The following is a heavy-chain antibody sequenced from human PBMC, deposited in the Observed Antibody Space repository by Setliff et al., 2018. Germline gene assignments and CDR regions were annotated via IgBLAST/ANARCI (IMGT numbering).Heavy chain of an antibody. CDR1: TFTFSKYA. CDR2: IGASGHNT. V-gene: IGHV3-23*01. D-gene: IGHD3-10*01. CDR3: FGAGTCSY. Sequence: GGSLRLSCAASTFTFSKYAVTWVRQAPGKGLQWVASIGASGHNTWYADFVKGRFTISRDNAKNSLSLQMNNLRTEDTAVYYCFGAGTCSYWGQGTLVTVSS. J-gene: IGHJ4*02.